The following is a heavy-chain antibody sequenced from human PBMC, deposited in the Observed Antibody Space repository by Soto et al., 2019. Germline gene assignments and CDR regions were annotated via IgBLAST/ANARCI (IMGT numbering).Heavy chain of an antibody. CDR2: ISAYNGNT. D-gene: IGHD3-22*01. J-gene: IGHJ4*02. Sequence: KVSRKTFGYGITIDVVSRRSQAPGQGLEWMGWISAYNGNTNYAQKLQGRVTMTTDTSTSTAYMELRSLRSDDTAVYYCARDRYYDTTTTFDYGGQGTLVP. CDR1: GYGITIDV. CDR3: ARDRYYDTTTTFDY. V-gene: IGHV1-18*01.